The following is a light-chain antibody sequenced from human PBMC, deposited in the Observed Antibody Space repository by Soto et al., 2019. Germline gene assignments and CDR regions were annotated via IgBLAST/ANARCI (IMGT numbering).Light chain of an antibody. V-gene: IGKV3-20*01. CDR3: QQFGSSWLT. Sequence: ENVLTQSPGTLSLSPGERATLSCRASQSIGSSYLAWYQQKPGHAPRLIIYGTSSRATGIPDRFSGSGSGTDFTLTISRLEAEDCAVYYCQQFGSSWLTFGQSTKVEIK. J-gene: IGKJ1*01. CDR1: QSIGSSY. CDR2: GTS.